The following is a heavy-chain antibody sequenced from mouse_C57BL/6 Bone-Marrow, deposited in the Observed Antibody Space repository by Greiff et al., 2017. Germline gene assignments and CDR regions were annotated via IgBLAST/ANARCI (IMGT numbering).Heavy chain of an antibody. CDR1: GYSITSCYY. Sequence: EVQLVESGPGLVKPSQSLSLSCSVTGYSITSCYYWNWIRQFPGNKLEWMGYISYDGSNNYNPSLKNRISITRDTSKNQFFLKLNSVTTEDTATYYCARGSYYGSSYGYWGQGTTLTVSS. J-gene: IGHJ2*01. CDR3: ARGSYYGSSYGY. CDR2: ISYDGSN. V-gene: IGHV3-6*01. D-gene: IGHD1-1*01.